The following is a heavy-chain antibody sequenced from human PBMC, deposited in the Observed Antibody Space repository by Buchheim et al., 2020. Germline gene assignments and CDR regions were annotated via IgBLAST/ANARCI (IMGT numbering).Heavy chain of an antibody. V-gene: IGHV4-59*08. CDR2: IYYSGST. Sequence: QVQLQESGPGLVKPSETLSLTCTVSGGSISSYYWSWIRQPPGKGLEWIGYIYYSGSTNYNPSLKSRVTISVDTSKNQFSLKLSSVTAADTAVYYCARGVYYDFWSGSLVSYYYGMDVWGQGTT. J-gene: IGHJ6*02. CDR3: ARGVYYDFWSGSLVSYYYGMDV. CDR1: GGSISSYY. D-gene: IGHD3-3*01.